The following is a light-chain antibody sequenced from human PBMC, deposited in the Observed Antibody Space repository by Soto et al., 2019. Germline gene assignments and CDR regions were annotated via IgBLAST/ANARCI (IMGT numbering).Light chain of an antibody. CDR1: QSVSSN. CDR3: QQYNNWPFT. J-gene: IGKJ3*01. Sequence: ELVMTQSPATLSVSRGERTTLSCRASQSVSSNLAWDQQKPGQAPRLPIYGASTRAAGIPARFSGSGSGTEFTLTISSLQSEDFAVYYCQQYNNWPFTFGPVTKVYIK. V-gene: IGKV3-15*01. CDR2: GAS.